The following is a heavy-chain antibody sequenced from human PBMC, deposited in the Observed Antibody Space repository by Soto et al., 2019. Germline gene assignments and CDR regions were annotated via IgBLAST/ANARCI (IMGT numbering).Heavy chain of an antibody. Sequence: PGGSLRLSCAASRFSFSNAWMNWVRQAPGKGLEWVGRIKSKTDGGTPDYAAPVKGRFTISRDDSKNTLYLQMNSLKTEDTAVYYCTCYYYDTSGYDWLDPWGQGTLVTVSS. J-gene: IGHJ5*02. CDR3: TCYYYDTSGYDWLDP. CDR2: IKSKTDGGTP. CDR1: RFSFSNAW. V-gene: IGHV3-15*07. D-gene: IGHD3-22*01.